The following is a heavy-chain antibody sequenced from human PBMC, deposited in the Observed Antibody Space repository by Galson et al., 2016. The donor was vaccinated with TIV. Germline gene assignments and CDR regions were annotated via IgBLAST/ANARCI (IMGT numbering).Heavy chain of an antibody. D-gene: IGHD5-18*01. CDR3: AKCRNTAMDTYYYYYGLDV. J-gene: IGHJ6*02. CDR2: IIPLFGEA. Sequence: SVKVSCKASGGTFSSFVVTWVRQAPGQGLEWMGGIIPLFGEAHYAQKFQGRVTLIAYESTSTVYMELRSLSSGDTSVYYCAKCRNTAMDTYYYYYGLDVWGQGTTVTVSS. CDR1: GGTFSSFV. V-gene: IGHV1-69*13.